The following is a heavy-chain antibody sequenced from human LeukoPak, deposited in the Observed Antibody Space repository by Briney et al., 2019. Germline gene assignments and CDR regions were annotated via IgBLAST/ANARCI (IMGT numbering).Heavy chain of an antibody. CDR2: IFYGGST. CDR3: ARDAKRFYAANWFDP. J-gene: IGHJ5*02. D-gene: IGHD2-2*01. V-gene: IGHV4-39*07. Sequence: SETLSLTCTVSGGSISSSNSYWGWIRQPPGKGLEWIGSIFYGGSTFYNPSLKRRGTISVDTSKNQFSLNVSSVTAADTAVYYCARDAKRFYAANWFDPWGQGTLVTVSS. CDR1: GGSISSSNSY.